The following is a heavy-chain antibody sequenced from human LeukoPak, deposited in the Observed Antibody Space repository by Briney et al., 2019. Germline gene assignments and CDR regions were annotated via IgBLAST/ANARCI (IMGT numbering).Heavy chain of an antibody. D-gene: IGHD5-12*01. CDR3: ARGHHSGYDWVHDY. CDR1: GFTFSSYS. CDR2: ISSSSSYI. V-gene: IGHV3-21*04. Sequence: GGSLRLSCAASGFTFSSYSMNWVRQAPGKGLEWVSSISSSSSYIYYADSVKGRFTISRDNAKNSLYLQMNSLRAEDTAVYYCARGHHSGYDWVHDYWGQGTLVTVSS. J-gene: IGHJ4*02.